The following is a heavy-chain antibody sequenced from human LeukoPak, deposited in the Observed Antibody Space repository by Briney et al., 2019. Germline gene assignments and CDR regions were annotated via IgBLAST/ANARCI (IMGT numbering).Heavy chain of an antibody. D-gene: IGHD1-14*01. J-gene: IGHJ3*02. CDR3: AKYNPSRAFDI. CDR2: ISYDGSNK. V-gene: IGHV3-30*04. Sequence: GGSLRLSCAASGFTFSSYAMHWVRQAPGKGLEWVAVISYDGSNKYYADSVKGRFTISRDNSKNTLYLQMNSLRAEDTAVYYCAKYNPSRAFDIWGQGTMVSVSS. CDR1: GFTFSSYA.